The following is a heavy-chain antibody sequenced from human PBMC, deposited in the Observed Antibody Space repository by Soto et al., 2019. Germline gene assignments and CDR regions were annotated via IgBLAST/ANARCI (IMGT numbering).Heavy chain of an antibody. V-gene: IGHV4-59*01. CDR2: IYYSGST. J-gene: IGHJ4*02. CDR3: AGGILAYCGGDCIQRVDS. Sequence: QVQLQESGPGLVKPSETLSLTCTVSGGSISSYYWSWIRQPPGKGLEWIGYIYYSGSTNYNPSLKRRVTISVDTSKNQFSLQLSSVTAADTAVYYCAGGILAYCGGDCIQRVDSWGQGTLVTVSS. D-gene: IGHD2-21*02. CDR1: GGSISSYY.